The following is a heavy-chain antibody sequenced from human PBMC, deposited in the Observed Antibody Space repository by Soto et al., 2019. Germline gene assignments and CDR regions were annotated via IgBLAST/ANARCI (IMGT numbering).Heavy chain of an antibody. CDR1: GFTFSNAW. CDR2: IKSKTDGGTT. J-gene: IGHJ5*02. Sequence: PGGSLRLSCAASGFTFSNAWMNWVRQAPGKGLEWVGRIKSKTDGGTTDYAAPVKGRFTISRDDSKNTLYLQMNSLKTEDTAVYYCTTRLTVRFLEWLPQIPKTWFDPWGQGTLVTSPQ. CDR3: TTRLTVRFLEWLPQIPKTWFDP. V-gene: IGHV3-15*07. D-gene: IGHD3-3*01.